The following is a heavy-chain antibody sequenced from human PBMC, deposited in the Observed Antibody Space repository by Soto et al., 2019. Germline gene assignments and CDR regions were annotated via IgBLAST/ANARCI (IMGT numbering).Heavy chain of an antibody. CDR1: GYSFTSYW. Sequence: GESLKISGKGSGYSFTSYWIGWVRQMPGKGLEWMGIIYPGDSDTRYSPSFQGQVTISADKSISTAYLQWSSLKASDTAMYYRARLDIVATNEYYYYYGMDVWGQGTTVTV. CDR2: IYPGDSDT. D-gene: IGHD5-12*01. J-gene: IGHJ6*02. V-gene: IGHV5-51*01. CDR3: ARLDIVATNEYYYYYGMDV.